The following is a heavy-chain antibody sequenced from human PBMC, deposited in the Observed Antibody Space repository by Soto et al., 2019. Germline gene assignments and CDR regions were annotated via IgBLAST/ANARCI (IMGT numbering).Heavy chain of an antibody. Sequence: VGSLRLSCAASGFTFSRYWMSWVRQAPGKGLEWVANIKQDGSEKYYVDSVKGRFTISRDNAKNSLYLQMNSLRAEDTAVYYCARDLGLDCSSTSCYTKRGYYYGMDVWGQGTTVTVSS. CDR3: ARDLGLDCSSTSCYTKRGYYYGMDV. D-gene: IGHD2-2*02. CDR2: IKQDGSEK. V-gene: IGHV3-7*03. J-gene: IGHJ6*02. CDR1: GFTFSRYW.